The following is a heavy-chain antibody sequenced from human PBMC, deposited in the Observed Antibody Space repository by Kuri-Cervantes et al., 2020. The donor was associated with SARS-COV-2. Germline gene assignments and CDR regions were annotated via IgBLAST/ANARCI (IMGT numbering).Heavy chain of an antibody. V-gene: IGHV3-48*03. J-gene: IGHJ6*02. CDR3: AEDHSSTWLHFAYGADV. CDR2: ISSSGSTI. CDR1: GFTFSSYE. D-gene: IGHD6-13*01. Sequence: GGSLRLSCAASGFTFSSYEMNWVRQAPGKGLEWVSYISSSGSTIYYADSVKGRFTISRDNSKNTLYLQMNSLRAEDTAVYYCAEDHSSTWLHFAYGADVWGQGTTVTVSS.